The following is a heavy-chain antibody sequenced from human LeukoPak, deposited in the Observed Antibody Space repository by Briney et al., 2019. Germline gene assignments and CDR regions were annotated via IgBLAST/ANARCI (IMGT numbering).Heavy chain of an antibody. J-gene: IGHJ4*02. CDR3: ASVPSSSWPSFDY. CDR2: IYYSGST. V-gene: IGHV4-39*07. Sequence: PSETLSLTCTVSGGSISSSSYYWGWIRQSPGKGLEWIGSIYYSGSTYYNPSLKSRVTISVDTSKNQFSLKLSSVTAADTAVYYCASVPSSSWPSFDYWGQGTLVTVSS. CDR1: GGSISSSSYY. D-gene: IGHD6-13*01.